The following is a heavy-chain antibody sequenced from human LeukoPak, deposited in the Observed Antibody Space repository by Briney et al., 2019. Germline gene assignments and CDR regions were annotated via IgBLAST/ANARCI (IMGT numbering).Heavy chain of an antibody. J-gene: IGHJ5*02. D-gene: IGHD3-16*01. CDR2: IIPILVIA. Sequence: SVKVSCKASGGTFSSYTISWVRQAPGQGLEWMGRIIPILVIANYAQKFQGRVTITADKSTSTAYMELSSLRSEDTAVYYCARAPTFLGGFDPWGQGTLVTVSS. V-gene: IGHV1-69*10. CDR3: ARAPTFLGGFDP. CDR1: GGTFSSYT.